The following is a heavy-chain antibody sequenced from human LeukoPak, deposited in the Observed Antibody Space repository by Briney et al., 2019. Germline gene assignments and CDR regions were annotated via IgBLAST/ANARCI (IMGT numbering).Heavy chain of an antibody. J-gene: IGHJ6*03. CDR2: THTSGST. V-gene: IGHV4-4*07. Sequence: SEALSLTCSVSGGSISTYYWSWIRQPAGEGLEWIGRTHTSGSTNYNPSLKSRGTMSVDSSKNQFSLQLSSVTAADTAVYYCARVLRTIFGLRKYYYYMDVWGKGTTVTVSS. CDR1: GGSISTYY. CDR3: ARVLRTIFGLRKYYYYMDV. D-gene: IGHD3-3*01.